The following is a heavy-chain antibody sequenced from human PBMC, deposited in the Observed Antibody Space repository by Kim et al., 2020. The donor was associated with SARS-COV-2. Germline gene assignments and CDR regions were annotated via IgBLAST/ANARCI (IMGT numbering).Heavy chain of an antibody. J-gene: IGHJ4*02. D-gene: IGHD5-12*01. CDR1: RFTFSNAW. CDR3: TTNIVATVYDH. Sequence: GGSLRLSCAASRFTFSNAWMSWVRQAPGKGLEWVGRIKSKTDGGTTDYAAPVKGRFTISRDDSKNTLYLQMNSLKTEDTAVYYCTTNIVATVYDHWGQGTLVTVSS. CDR2: IKSKTDGGTT. V-gene: IGHV3-15*01.